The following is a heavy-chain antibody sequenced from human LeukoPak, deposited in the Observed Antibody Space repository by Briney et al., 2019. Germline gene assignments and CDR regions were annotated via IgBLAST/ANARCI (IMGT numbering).Heavy chain of an antibody. J-gene: IGHJ4*02. Sequence: SGTLSLTCAVSGGSISSSNWWSWVRQPPGKGQEWIGEIYHSGSTNYNPSLKSRVTISVDKSKNQFSLKLSSVTAADTAVYYCARQYYDILTGYSHLDYWGQGTLVTVSS. CDR3: ARQYYDILTGYSHLDY. CDR1: GGSISSSNW. D-gene: IGHD3-9*01. V-gene: IGHV4-4*02. CDR2: IYHSGST.